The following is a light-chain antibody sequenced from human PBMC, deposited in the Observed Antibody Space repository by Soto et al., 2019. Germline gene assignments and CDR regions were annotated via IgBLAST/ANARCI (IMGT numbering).Light chain of an antibody. Sequence: DIVFTQSPGTLSLSPGERATPSCRASQTVRNNYLAWYQQKPGQAPRLLIYDASSRATGIPDRFSGGGSGTDFTLTISRLEPEDFAVYYCQQFSSYPLTFGGGTKVDIK. CDR1: QTVRNNY. CDR2: DAS. CDR3: QQFSSYPLT. V-gene: IGKV3-20*01. J-gene: IGKJ4*01.